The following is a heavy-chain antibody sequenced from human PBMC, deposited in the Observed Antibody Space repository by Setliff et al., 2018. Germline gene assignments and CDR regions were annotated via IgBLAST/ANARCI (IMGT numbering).Heavy chain of an antibody. CDR2: ISSDGSSI. CDR1: GFTFSSDA. CDR3: ANAAGGYCSGGSCYGFDY. Sequence: PGGSLRLSCAASGFTFSSDAMTWVRQAPGKGLEWVSIISSDGSSIYYADSVKGRFTISRDNSKNTLYLQMNSLRAEDTAVYYCANAAGGYCSGGSCYGFDYWGQGTLVTVSS. V-gene: IGHV3-23*03. J-gene: IGHJ4*02. D-gene: IGHD2-15*01.